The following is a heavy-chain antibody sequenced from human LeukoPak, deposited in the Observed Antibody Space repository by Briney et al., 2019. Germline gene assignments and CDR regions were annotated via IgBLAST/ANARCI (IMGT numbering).Heavy chain of an antibody. CDR1: GYTFSIYG. Sequence: GASVKVSCKASGYTFSIYGISWVRQAPGQGLEWMGWISAYSGNTNYAQNFQGRVSMTTDTSTSTAYMELWSLRYDDTAVYYCARDCSGATCSLDYWGQGTLVTVPS. D-gene: IGHD2-15*01. J-gene: IGHJ4*02. CDR2: ISAYSGNT. CDR3: ARDCSGATCSLDY. V-gene: IGHV1-18*04.